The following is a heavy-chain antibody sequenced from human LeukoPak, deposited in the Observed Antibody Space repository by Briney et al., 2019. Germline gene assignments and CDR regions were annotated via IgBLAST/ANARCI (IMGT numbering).Heavy chain of an antibody. V-gene: IGHV3-21*01. CDR3: ARGYDYGDLEIPLGY. CDR1: GFTFSSYS. Sequence: PGGSLRLSCAASGFTFSSYSMNWVRQAPGKGLEWVSSISSSSNYIYYADSVKGRFTISRDNAKNSLYLQMNSLRAEDTAVYYCARGYDYGDLEIPLGYWGQGTLVTVSS. J-gene: IGHJ4*02. D-gene: IGHD4-17*01. CDR2: ISSSSNYI.